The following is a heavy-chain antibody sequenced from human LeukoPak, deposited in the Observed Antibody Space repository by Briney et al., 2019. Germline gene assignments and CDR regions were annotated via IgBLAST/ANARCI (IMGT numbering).Heavy chain of an antibody. CDR3: ARVAPLVRGIPKSLLDY. J-gene: IGHJ4*02. V-gene: IGHV1-58*01. Sequence: ASVKVSCKASGFTFTSSAVQWVRQARGQRLEWIGWIVVGSGNTNYAQKFQERVTITRDMSTSTAYMELSSLRSEDTAVYYCARVAPLVRGIPKSLLDYWGQGTLVTVSS. CDR1: GFTFTSSA. CDR2: IVVGSGNT. D-gene: IGHD3-10*01.